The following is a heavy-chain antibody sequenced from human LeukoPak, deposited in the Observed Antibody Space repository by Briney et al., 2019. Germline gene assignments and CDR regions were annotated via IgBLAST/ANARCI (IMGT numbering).Heavy chain of an antibody. Sequence: SVKVSCKASGGTFSSYAISWVRQAPGQGLEWMGGIIPIFGTANYAQKFQGRVTITADESTSTAYMELSSLRSEDTAVYYCARDLYSGSYGFGFDYWGQGTLVTVSS. CDR3: ARDLYSGSYGFGFDY. V-gene: IGHV1-69*13. CDR2: IIPIFGTA. J-gene: IGHJ4*02. CDR1: GGTFSSYA. D-gene: IGHD1-26*01.